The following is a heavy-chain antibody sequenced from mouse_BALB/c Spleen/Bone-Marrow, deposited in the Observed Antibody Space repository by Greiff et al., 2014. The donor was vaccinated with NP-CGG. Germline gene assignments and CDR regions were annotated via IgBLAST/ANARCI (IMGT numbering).Heavy chain of an antibody. J-gene: IGHJ2*01. CDR1: GYSFTDSN. CDR2: IDPYYGGT. D-gene: IGHD1-1*01. Sequence: LVESGPELEKPGASVKISCKASGYSFTDSNMNWVKQSNGKNLEWIGNIDPYYGGTSYSQKFKGKATLTVDKSSSTAYMQLRSLTSEESAVYYGAKKDYGSSSFDYWGQGTTLTVSS. V-gene: IGHV1-39*01. CDR3: AKKDYGSSSFDY.